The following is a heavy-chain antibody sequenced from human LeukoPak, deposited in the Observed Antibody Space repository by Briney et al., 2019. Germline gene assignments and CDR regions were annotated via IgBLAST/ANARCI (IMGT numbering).Heavy chain of an antibody. V-gene: IGHV3-9*01. CDR2: ISWNSGSI. CDR1: GFTFDDYA. Sequence: SGGSLRLSCAASGFTFDDYAMHWVRQAPGKGLEWVSGISWNSGSIGYADSVKGRFTISRDNAKNSLYLQMNSLRAEDTALYHCARDSTRPFDPWGQGTLVTVSS. J-gene: IGHJ5*02. D-gene: IGHD5/OR15-5a*01. CDR3: ARDSTRPFDP.